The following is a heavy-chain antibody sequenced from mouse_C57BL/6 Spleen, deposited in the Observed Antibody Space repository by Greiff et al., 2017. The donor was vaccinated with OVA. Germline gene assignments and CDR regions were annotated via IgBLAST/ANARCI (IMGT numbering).Heavy chain of an antibody. CDR3: ARWDYGSGDY. V-gene: IGHV1-54*01. J-gene: IGHJ2*01. CDR2: INPGSGGT. Sequence: QVQLQQSGAELVRPGTSVKVSCKASGYAFTNYLIEWVKQRPGQGLEWIGVINPGSGGTNYNEKFKGKATLTADKSSSTAYMQLSSLTSEDSAVYCCARWDYGSGDYWGQGTTLTVSS. CDR1: GYAFTNYL. D-gene: IGHD1-1*01.